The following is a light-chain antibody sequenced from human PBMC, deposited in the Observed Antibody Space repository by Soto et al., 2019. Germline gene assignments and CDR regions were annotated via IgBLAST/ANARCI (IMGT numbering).Light chain of an antibody. J-gene: IGKJ4*01. CDR1: QGLLTGIGYTC. CDR3: MQALQTPLT. CDR2: LGS. V-gene: IGKV2-28*01. Sequence: DIVLTKSPLSLPVTPGERASIPCGFGQGLLTGIGYTCLDWYLQKPGQSPQLLIHLGSNRASGVPDRFSGSGSGTDFTLTISRVEAEDVGLYYCMQALQTPLTFGGGTKVDIK.